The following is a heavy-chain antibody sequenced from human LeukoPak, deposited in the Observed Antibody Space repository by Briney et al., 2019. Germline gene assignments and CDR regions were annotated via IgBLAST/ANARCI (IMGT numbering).Heavy chain of an antibody. CDR1: GGSISSYY. D-gene: IGHD3-10*01. CDR3: ARVGDFGELLYQPFDY. Sequence: ASETLSLTCTVSGGSISSYYWSWIRQPPGKGLEWIGYIYYSGSTNYNPSLKSRVTISVDTSKNQFSLKLSSVAAADTAVYYCARVGDFGELLYQPFDYWGQGTLVTVSS. J-gene: IGHJ4*02. CDR2: IYYSGST. V-gene: IGHV4-59*01.